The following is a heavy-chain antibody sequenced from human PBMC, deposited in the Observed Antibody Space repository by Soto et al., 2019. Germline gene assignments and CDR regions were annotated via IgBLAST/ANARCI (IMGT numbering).Heavy chain of an antibody. J-gene: IGHJ5*02. CDR3: AGDPPVRVYAIRRGVWFAP. Sequence: ASVKVSCKASGYTFTSYGISWVRQAPGQGLEWMGWISAYNGNTNYAQKLQGRVTMTTDTSTSTAYMELRSLRSDDTAVYYCAGDPPVRVYAIRRGVWFAPGGQETLVTVPS. D-gene: IGHD2-8*01. CDR2: ISAYNGNT. CDR1: GYTFTSYG. V-gene: IGHV1-18*01.